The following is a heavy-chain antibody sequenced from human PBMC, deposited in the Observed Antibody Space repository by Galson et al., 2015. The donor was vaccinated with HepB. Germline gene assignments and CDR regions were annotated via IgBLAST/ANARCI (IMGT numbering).Heavy chain of an antibody. Sequence: SVKVSCKASGYTFTSYGISWVRQAPGQGLEWMGWISAYNGNTNYAHKLQGRVTMTTDTSTSTAYMELRSLRSGDTAVYYCARGPQYSIAAAGTPDYWGQGTLVTVSS. CDR2: ISAYNGNT. CDR1: GYTFTSYG. D-gene: IGHD6-13*01. V-gene: IGHV1-18*01. CDR3: ARGPQYSIAAAGTPDY. J-gene: IGHJ4*02.